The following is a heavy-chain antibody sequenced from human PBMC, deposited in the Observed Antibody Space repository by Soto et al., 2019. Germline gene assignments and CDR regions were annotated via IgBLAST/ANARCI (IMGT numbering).Heavy chain of an antibody. CDR1: GYTFTSYG. J-gene: IGHJ6*02. CDR3: ARDVRVLRYFDWSLPLYYYYGMDV. CDR2: ISAYNGNT. D-gene: IGHD3-9*01. Sequence: GASVKVSCKASGYTFTSYGISWVRQAPGQGLEWMGWISAYNGNTNYAQKLQGRVTMTTDTSTSTAYMELRSLRSDDTAVYYCARDVRVLRYFDWSLPLYYYYGMDVCGQGTTVTVS. V-gene: IGHV1-18*04.